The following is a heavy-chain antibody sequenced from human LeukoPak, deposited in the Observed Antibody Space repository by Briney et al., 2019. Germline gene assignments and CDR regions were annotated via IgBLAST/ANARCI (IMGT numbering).Heavy chain of an antibody. Sequence: ASVRVSCKASGYTFTSYGISWVRQAPGQGLEWMGWISAYNGNTNYAQKLQGRVTMTIDTSTSTAYMELRSLRSDDTAVYYCARDWRIVGASLHFDYWGQGTLVTVSS. CDR1: GYTFTSYG. V-gene: IGHV1-18*01. J-gene: IGHJ4*02. D-gene: IGHD1-26*01. CDR3: ARDWRIVGASLHFDY. CDR2: ISAYNGNT.